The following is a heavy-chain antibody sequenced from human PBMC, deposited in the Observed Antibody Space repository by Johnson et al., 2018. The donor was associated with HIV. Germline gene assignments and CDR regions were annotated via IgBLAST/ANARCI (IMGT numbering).Heavy chain of an antibody. J-gene: IGHJ3*02. CDR1: GFTFSSYG. V-gene: IGHV3-30*02. D-gene: IGHD2-15*01. Sequence: QVQLVESGGGVVQPGGSLRLSCAASGFTFSSYGMHWVRQAPGKGLEWVAFIRYDGSNKYYADSVKGRFTISRDNSKNTLYLEMNSLRAEDTAVYCCAREPVVPDGFDIWGQGTMVTDSS. CDR3: AREPVVPDGFDI. CDR2: IRYDGSNK.